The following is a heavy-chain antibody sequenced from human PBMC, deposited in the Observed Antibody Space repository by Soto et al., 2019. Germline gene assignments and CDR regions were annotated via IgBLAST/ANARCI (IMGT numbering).Heavy chain of an antibody. CDR3: ARDEGATVTSDPYDY. CDR1: GYTFTSYY. Sequence: QVQLVQSGAEVKKPGASVKVSCKASGYTFTSYYMHWVRQAPGQGLEWMGIINHSGGSTSYAQKFQGRVTMTRDTSTSTVYMELSSLRSEDTAVYYCARDEGATVTSDPYDYWGQGTLVTVSS. D-gene: IGHD4-17*01. CDR2: INHSGGST. V-gene: IGHV1-46*03. J-gene: IGHJ4*02.